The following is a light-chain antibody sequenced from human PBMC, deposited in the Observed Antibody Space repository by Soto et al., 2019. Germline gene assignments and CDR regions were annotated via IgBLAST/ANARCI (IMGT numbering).Light chain of an antibody. CDR3: QQSYSTPNT. Sequence: DIQMTQSPSSLSASIGDRVTISCRPSQSISNYLNWYQQKPGKAPELLISSTSTLQSGVPSRFSGSGAGTDFTLTISSLQPEDFATYFCQQSYSTPNTFGLGTKLELK. J-gene: IGKJ2*01. CDR2: STS. CDR1: QSISNY. V-gene: IGKV1-39*01.